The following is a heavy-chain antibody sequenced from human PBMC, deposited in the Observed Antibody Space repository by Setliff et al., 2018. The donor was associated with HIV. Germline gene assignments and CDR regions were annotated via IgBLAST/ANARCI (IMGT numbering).Heavy chain of an antibody. CDR2: INPNSGDT. V-gene: IGHV1-2*02. CDR1: GYIFSVYL. J-gene: IGHJ4*02. D-gene: IGHD2-8*02. CDR3: AREFSWSAFYFDS. Sequence: ASVKVSCKASGYIFSVYLMHWVRQAPGQGLEWMGWINPNSGDTKYAQEFQGRVTMTRDTSISTAYMELNSLRSDDTAIYYCAREFSWSAFYFDSWGQGTQVTVSS.